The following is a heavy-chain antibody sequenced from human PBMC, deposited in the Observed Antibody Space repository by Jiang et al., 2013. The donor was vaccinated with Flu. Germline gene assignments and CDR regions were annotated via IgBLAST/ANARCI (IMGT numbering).Heavy chain of an antibody. J-gene: IGHJ2*01. CDR3: ARGYERDHWYFDL. Sequence: GRSLRLSCAASGFTFSAHDMHWVRQAPGKGLEWVALTTYEGVNKYYGDSVKGRFTISRDNSRNTLYLEMNSLGADDTAVYYCARGYERDHWYFDLWGRGTLVTVSS. CDR2: TTYEGVNK. CDR1: GFTFSAHD. D-gene: IGHD1-1*01. V-gene: IGHV3-30*03.